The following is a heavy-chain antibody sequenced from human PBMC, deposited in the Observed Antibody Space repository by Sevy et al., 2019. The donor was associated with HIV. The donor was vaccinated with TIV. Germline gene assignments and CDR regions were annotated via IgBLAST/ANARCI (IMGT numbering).Heavy chain of an antibody. V-gene: IGHV4-59*01. Sequence: SETLSLTCTVSGDSITSYYWAWIRQPPGKGLEWIGNVHNGGSTNYNPSLKSRLTISVDTTNNQFSLKVGSVTVADTAVYFCARPHTRGWTRFEHWGQGILVTVSS. CDR1: GDSITSYY. J-gene: IGHJ4*02. D-gene: IGHD6-19*01. CDR3: ARPHTRGWTRFEH. CDR2: VHNGGST.